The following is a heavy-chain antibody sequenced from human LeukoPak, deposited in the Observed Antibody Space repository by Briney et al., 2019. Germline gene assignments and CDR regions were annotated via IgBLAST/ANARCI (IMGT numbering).Heavy chain of an antibody. Sequence: PGGSLRLSCAASGFTFSSYWMHWVRQAPGKGLVWVSRISSDGSTTSYADSVKGRFTISRDNAKNTLYLQMNNLRDEDTAVYYCVRANYYNSGRYYQWFDPWGQGTLVTVSS. CDR1: GFTFSSYW. V-gene: IGHV3-74*01. D-gene: IGHD3-10*01. CDR3: VRANYYNSGRYYQWFDP. CDR2: ISSDGSTT. J-gene: IGHJ5*02.